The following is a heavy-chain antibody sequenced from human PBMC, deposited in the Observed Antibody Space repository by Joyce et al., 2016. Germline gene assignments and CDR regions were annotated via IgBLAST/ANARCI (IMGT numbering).Heavy chain of an antibody. V-gene: IGHV3-21*01. CDR1: GFTFSSYS. D-gene: IGHD2-8*01. Sequence: EVQLVESGGGLVKPGGSLRLSCAASGFTFSSYSMSWVRQAPGKGLEWISYHSSSSSYIKYTDSVKGRFTISRDNAKNSLYLQMNSLRVEDTAVYYCARSSYTNGIFDYWGQGTLVTVSS. CDR2: HSSSSSYI. J-gene: IGHJ4*02. CDR3: ARSSYTNGIFDY.